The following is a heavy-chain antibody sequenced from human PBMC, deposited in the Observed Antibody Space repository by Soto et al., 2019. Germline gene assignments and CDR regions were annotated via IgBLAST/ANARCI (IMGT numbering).Heavy chain of an antibody. CDR2: IYHSGST. J-gene: IGHJ6*02. Sequence: SETLSLTCAVSGGSISSGGYSWSWIRQPPGKGLEWIGYIYHSGSTYYNPSLKSRATISVDRSKNQFSLKLSSVTAADTAVYYCARGRHILTGYYRDLNYGMDVWGQGTTVTVSS. D-gene: IGHD3-9*01. V-gene: IGHV4-30-2*01. CDR1: GGSISSGGYS. CDR3: ARGRHILTGYYRDLNYGMDV.